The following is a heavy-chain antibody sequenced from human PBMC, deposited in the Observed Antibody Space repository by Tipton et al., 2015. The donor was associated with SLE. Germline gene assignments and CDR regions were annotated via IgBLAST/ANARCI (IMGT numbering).Heavy chain of an antibody. Sequence: GLVKPSETLSLTCTVSDGSIRSTNYYWGWIRQPPGKGLEWIGSIFYTGSTYYNPSLKSRVSFSIDTSKNQISLKLTSVTTADTAMYYCAKADGVVGGQVPYWYFDLWGRGTLVTVSS. CDR1: DGSIRSTNYY. CDR2: IFYTGST. J-gene: IGHJ2*01. D-gene: IGHD1-26*01. CDR3: AKADGVVGGQVPYWYFDL. V-gene: IGHV4-39*07.